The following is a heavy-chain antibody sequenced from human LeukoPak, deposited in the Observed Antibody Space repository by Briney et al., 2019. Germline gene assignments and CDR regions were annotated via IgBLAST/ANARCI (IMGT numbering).Heavy chain of an antibody. Sequence: QSGGSLRLSCAASGFTVSSNYMSWVRQAPGKGLEWVSVIYSGGSTYYADSMKGRFTISRDNSKNTLYLQMNSLRAEDTAVYYCARAKARSYYDFWSGYRHDAFDIWGQGTMVTVSS. V-gene: IGHV3-66*02. CDR1: GFTVSSNY. CDR2: IYSGGST. D-gene: IGHD3-3*01. CDR3: ARAKARSYYDFWSGYRHDAFDI. J-gene: IGHJ3*02.